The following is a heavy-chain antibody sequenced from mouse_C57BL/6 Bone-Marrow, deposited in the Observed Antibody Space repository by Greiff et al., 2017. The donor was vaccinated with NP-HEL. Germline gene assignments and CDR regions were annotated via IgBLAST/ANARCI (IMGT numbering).Heavy chain of an antibody. Sequence: VKLQESGAELARPGASVKLSCKASGYTFTSYGISWVKQRTGQGLEWIGEIYPRSGNTYYNEKFKGKATLTADKSSSTAYMELRSLTSEDSAVYFCASAYYSNYRYFDYWGQGTTLTVSS. V-gene: IGHV1-81*01. J-gene: IGHJ2*01. D-gene: IGHD2-5*01. CDR2: IYPRSGNT. CDR1: GYTFTSYG. CDR3: ASAYYSNYRYFDY.